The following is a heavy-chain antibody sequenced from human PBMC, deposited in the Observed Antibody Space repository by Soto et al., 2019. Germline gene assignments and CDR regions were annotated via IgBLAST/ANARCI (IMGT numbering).Heavy chain of an antibody. CDR2: IWYDGSNK. D-gene: IGHD5-18*01. CDR1: GFTFSSYG. V-gene: IGHV3-33*01. CDR3: ARDGPEQDTYYYYYMDV. Sequence: GGSLRLSCAASGFTFSSYGMHWVRQAPGKGLEWVAVIWYDGSNKYYADSVKGRFTISRDNSKNTLYLQMNSLRAEDTAVYYCARDGPEQDTYYYYYMDVWGKGTTVTVSS. J-gene: IGHJ6*03.